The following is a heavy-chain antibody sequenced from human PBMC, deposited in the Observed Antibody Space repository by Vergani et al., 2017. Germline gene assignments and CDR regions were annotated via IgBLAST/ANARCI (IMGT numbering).Heavy chain of an antibody. CDR1: GFKFSDHY. CDR2: ISPGASTV. V-gene: IGHV3-11*04. Sequence: LEESGGGSVKPGGSLRLSCAASGFKFSDHYMSWLRQAPGKGLEWVLHISPGASTVSYTDSVTGRFTVARDNDNNSLTLDMTTLRVEDTAVYYCASNPGISTPRHYYSMDVWGQGTTVTVSS. J-gene: IGHJ6*02. D-gene: IGHD1-14*01. CDR3: ASNPGISTPRHYYSMDV.